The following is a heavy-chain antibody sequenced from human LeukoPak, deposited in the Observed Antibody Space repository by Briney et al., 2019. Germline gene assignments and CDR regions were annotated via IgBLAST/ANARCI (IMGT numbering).Heavy chain of an antibody. J-gene: IGHJ4*02. CDR1: GYIFTSYV. V-gene: IGHV7-4-1*02. CDR3: ARGDYETHGYQTR. Sequence: GASVKVSCKASGYIFTSYVLHWVRQAPGQGLEWMVWINTNTGNPTYAQGFTGRFVFSLDTSVSTAYLQISSLKADDTAMYYCARGDYETHGYQTRWGQGTLVTVSS. CDR2: INTNTGNP. D-gene: IGHD3-22*01.